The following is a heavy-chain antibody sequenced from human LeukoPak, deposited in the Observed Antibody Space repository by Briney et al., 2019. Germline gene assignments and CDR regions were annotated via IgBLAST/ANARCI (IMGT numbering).Heavy chain of an antibody. CDR2: IIPILGIA. J-gene: IGHJ6*02. V-gene: IGHV1-69*04. Sequence: GASVTVSFTASGGTFTIYAIGWVRQAPGQGLEWMGRIIPILGIANYAQKFQGRVTSTADKSTSTAYMEMSSLRSEDTAVYSCARDLWAENRYGMDVWGQGTTVTVSS. D-gene: IGHD1-26*01. CDR3: ARDLWAENRYGMDV. CDR1: GGTFTIYA.